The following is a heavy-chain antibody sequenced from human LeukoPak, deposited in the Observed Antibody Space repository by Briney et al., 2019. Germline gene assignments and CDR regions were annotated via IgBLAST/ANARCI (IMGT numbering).Heavy chain of an antibody. CDR3: TRVTTNGYFEY. D-gene: IGHD6-13*01. CDR2: IKYDESER. Sequence: GGALRLSCAASGFTFSSFWMAWVRQAPGKGLELVASIKYDESERHHVDSVEGRFTISRHNAKNSLYLQMNSLRAEDTAVYFCTRVTTNGYFEYWGQGTLVTVSS. V-gene: IGHV3-7*04. J-gene: IGHJ4*02. CDR1: GFTFSSFW.